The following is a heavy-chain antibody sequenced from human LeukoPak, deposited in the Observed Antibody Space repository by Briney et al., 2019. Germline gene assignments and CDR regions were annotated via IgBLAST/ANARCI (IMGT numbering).Heavy chain of an antibody. CDR2: INSDGSTT. Sequence: GGSLRLACAASELTFNSNWMHWVRQAPGKGLVWVSRINSDGSTTNYADSVKGRFTISRDDAKNTLYLQMNSLRAEDTAVYYCTSYTSGWNWGQGTLVTVSS. D-gene: IGHD6-19*01. CDR1: ELTFNSNW. V-gene: IGHV3-74*01. J-gene: IGHJ4*02. CDR3: TSYTSGWN.